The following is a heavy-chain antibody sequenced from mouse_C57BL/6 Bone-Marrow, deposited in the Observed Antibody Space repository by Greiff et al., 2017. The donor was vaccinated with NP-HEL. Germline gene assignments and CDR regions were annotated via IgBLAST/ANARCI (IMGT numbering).Heavy chain of an antibody. Sequence: VQLQQSGTVLARPGASVKMSCKTSGYTFTSYWMHWVKQRPGPGLEWIGAIYPGNSDTSYNQKFKGKAKLTAVTSASTAYMELSSLTNEDSAVYYGTGPSIVTTRGVRYYFDYWGKGTTLTVSS. CDR1: GYTFTSYW. V-gene: IGHV1-5*01. CDR2: IYPGNSDT. J-gene: IGHJ2*01. CDR3: TGPSIVTTRGVRYYFDY. D-gene: IGHD2-5*01.